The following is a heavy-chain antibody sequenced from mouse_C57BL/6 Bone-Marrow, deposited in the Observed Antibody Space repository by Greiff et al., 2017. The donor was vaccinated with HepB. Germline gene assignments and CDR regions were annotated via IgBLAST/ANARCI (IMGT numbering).Heavy chain of an antibody. D-gene: IGHD1-1*01. Sequence: QVQLQQSGAELVKPGASVKLSCKASGYTFTEYTIHWVKQRSGQGLEWIGWFYPGSGSIKYNEKFKDKATLTADKSSSTVYMELIRLTSEDSAVYFCARHGPQTPTVVDWYFDVWGTGTTVTVSS. CDR1: GYTFTEYT. J-gene: IGHJ1*03. CDR2: FYPGSGSI. CDR3: ARHGPQTPTVVDWYFDV. V-gene: IGHV1-62-2*01.